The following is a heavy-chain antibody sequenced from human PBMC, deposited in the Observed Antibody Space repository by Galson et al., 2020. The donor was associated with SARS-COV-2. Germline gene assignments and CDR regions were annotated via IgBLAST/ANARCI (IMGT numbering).Heavy chain of an antibody. CDR1: EFTIRRFW. J-gene: IGHJ4*02. V-gene: IGHV3-7*01. D-gene: IGHD1-1*01. Sequence: GSLRLSFAASEFTIRRFWMSWVRQAPGKGLEWVANIKEDGSEQYYVDSVKGRFTISRDNAKNSLYLQMDRLGVEDTAVYYCARDGQELQPLGYWGQGALVTVSS. CDR3: ARDGQELQPLGY. CDR2: IKEDGSEQ.